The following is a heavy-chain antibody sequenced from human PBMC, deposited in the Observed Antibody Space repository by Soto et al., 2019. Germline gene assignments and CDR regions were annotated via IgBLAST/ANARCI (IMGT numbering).Heavy chain of an antibody. D-gene: IGHD3-10*01. CDR3: ARDASGYMVRGTLSGMDV. V-gene: IGHV4-30-2*01. J-gene: IGHJ6*02. Sequence: PSETLSLICAVSGGSISSGGYSWSWIRQPPGKGLEWIGYIYHSGSTYYNPSLKSRVTISVDRSKNQFSLKLSSVTAADTAVYYCARDASGYMVRGTLSGMDVWGQGTTVTVSS. CDR2: IYHSGST. CDR1: GGSISSGGYS.